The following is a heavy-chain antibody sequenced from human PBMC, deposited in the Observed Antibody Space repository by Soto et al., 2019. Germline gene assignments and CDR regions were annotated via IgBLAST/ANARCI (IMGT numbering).Heavy chain of an antibody. J-gene: IGHJ5*02. D-gene: IGHD6-13*01. CDR2: INHSGST. CDR3: ARNFGSSWYSRCFDP. Sequence: SETLSLTCTVSGGSISSSGYYWSWIRQPPGKGLEWIGEINHSGSTNYNPSLKSRVTISVDTSKNQFSLKLSSVTAADTAVYYCARNFGSSWYSRCFDPWGQGTLVPVSS. CDR1: GGSISSSGYY. V-gene: IGHV4-39*07.